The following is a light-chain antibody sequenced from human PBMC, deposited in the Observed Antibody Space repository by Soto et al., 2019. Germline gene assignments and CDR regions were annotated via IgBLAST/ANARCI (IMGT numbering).Light chain of an antibody. CDR3: CSYEGSSTYV. CDR1: SSDVGSYNL. V-gene: IGLV2-23*01. J-gene: IGLJ1*01. Sequence: QSALTQPASVSGSPGQSITISCTGTSSDVGSYNLVSWYQQHPGKAPKLMIYEGSKRPSGVSNRFSGSKSGNTASLTISGLQHEEQAAPSHCSYEGSSTYVFGTGTKVTV. CDR2: EGS.